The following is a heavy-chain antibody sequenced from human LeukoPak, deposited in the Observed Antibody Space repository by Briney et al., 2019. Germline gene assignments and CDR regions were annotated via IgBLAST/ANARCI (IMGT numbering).Heavy chain of an antibody. CDR1: GFTFSSYA. CDR2: ITGSGDST. Sequence: GGSLRLSCAASGFTFSSYAMSWVRQAPRKGLDWVSAITGSGDSTYYADSVKGRFTISRDNSKNTLYLQMHSLRAEDTAVYYCAKEGCTSTNCYRSSADYWGQGTLLTVSS. D-gene: IGHD2-2*01. CDR3: AKEGCTSTNCYRSSADY. J-gene: IGHJ4*02. V-gene: IGHV3-23*01.